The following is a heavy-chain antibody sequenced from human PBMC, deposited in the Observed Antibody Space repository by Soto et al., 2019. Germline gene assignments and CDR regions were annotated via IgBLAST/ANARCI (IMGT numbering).Heavy chain of an antibody. CDR2: IYYSGST. V-gene: IGHV4-59*01. J-gene: IGHJ4*02. Sequence: QVQLQESGPGLVKPSETLSLTCTVSGGSISSYYWSWIRQPPGKGLEWIGYIYYSGSTNYNPSLKSRVTISGDTSKNQFSLKLSSVTAADTAVYYCARMVRGGGSLDTDYWGQGTLVTVSS. CDR1: GGSISSYY. D-gene: IGHD3-10*01. CDR3: ARMVRGGGSLDTDY.